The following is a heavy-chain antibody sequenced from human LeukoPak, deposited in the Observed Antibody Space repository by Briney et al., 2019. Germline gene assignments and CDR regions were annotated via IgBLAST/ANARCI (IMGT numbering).Heavy chain of an antibody. CDR1: GYSISSGHY. CDR3: ARVGYYDSSGYYYGRGFYWFDP. V-gene: IGHV4-38-2*02. Sequence: PSETLSLTCTVSGYSISSGHYWGWIRQPPGKGLEWIGSIYHSGSTYYNPSLKSRVTISVDTSKNQFSLKLSSVTAADTAVYYCARVGYYDSSGYYYGRGFYWFDPWGQGTLVTVSS. CDR2: IYHSGST. D-gene: IGHD3-22*01. J-gene: IGHJ5*02.